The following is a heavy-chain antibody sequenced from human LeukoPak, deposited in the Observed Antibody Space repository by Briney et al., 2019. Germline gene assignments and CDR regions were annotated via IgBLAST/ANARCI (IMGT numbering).Heavy chain of an antibody. D-gene: IGHD6-19*01. J-gene: IGHJ4*02. V-gene: IGHV4-39*01. CDR1: GGSISSSSYY. CDR2: IYYSGTT. CDR3: ARLQYSSANIDY. Sequence: SETLSLTCTVSGGSISSSSYYWGRIRQPPGKGPEWIGTIYYSGTTYYNPSLKSRVTVSVDTSKNQLSLKLSSVTAADTAVYYCARLQYSSANIDYWGQGTLVTVSS.